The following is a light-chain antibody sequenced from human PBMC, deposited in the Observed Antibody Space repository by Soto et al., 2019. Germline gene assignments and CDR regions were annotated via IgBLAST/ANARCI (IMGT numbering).Light chain of an antibody. J-gene: IGLJ2*01. CDR2: SNN. CDR1: SSNLGTNT. Sequence: QSVLTHPPSVSGTPGQRVTISFSGSSSNLGTNTVNWYQQLPGTAPKVLIYSNNQRPSGVPDRFSGSKSGTSASLAISGLQSEDEADYYCAAWDDRLNEGVFGGGTKLPVL. V-gene: IGLV1-44*01. CDR3: AAWDDRLNEGV.